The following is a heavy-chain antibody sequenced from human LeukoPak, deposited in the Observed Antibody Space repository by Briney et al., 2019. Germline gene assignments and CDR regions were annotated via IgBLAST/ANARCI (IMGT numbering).Heavy chain of an antibody. CDR3: ARGLWFGELLNY. Sequence: GGSLRLSCAASGFTFSSYSVNWVRQAPGKGLEWVSSISSSSSYIYYADSVKGRFTISRDNAKNSLYLQMNSLRAEDTAVYYCARGLWFGELLNYWGQGTLVTVSS. D-gene: IGHD3-10*01. CDR2: ISSSSSYI. CDR1: GFTFSSYS. J-gene: IGHJ4*02. V-gene: IGHV3-21*01.